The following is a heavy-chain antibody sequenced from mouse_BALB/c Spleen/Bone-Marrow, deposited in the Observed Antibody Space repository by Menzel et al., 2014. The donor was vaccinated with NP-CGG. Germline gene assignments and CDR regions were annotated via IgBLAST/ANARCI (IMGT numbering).Heavy chain of an antibody. CDR1: GYTFTSYW. CDR2: INPSTGYT. V-gene: IGHV1-7*01. Sequence: VQLQQSGAELAKPGASVKMSCKASGYTFTSYWMHWVKQRPGQGLEWIGYINPSTGYTEYNQKFKDKATLTADKSSSTDYMQLNSLISEVSAVYYCAREGDYDGFAYWGQGTLVTVSA. D-gene: IGHD2-4*01. J-gene: IGHJ3*01. CDR3: AREGDYDGFAY.